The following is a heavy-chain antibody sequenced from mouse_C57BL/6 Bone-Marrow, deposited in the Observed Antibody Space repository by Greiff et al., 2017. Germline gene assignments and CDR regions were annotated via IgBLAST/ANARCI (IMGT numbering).Heavy chain of an antibody. CDR2: INPNYGTT. D-gene: IGHD2-4*01. CDR3: SRGDYDPFAY. J-gene: IGHJ3*01. CDR1: GYSFTDYY. Sequence: EVQLQQSGAELVKPGASVKISCKASGYSFTDYYMNWVKQSHGQSLEWIGLINPNYGTTSYNQKFKGKATLTVDQSSSTAYMQLNSLTSEDSAVYYCSRGDYDPFAYWGQGTLVTVSA. V-gene: IGHV1-39*01.